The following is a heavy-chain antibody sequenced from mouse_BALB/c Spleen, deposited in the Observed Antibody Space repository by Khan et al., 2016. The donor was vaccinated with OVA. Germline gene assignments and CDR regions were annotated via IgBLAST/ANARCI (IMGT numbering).Heavy chain of an antibody. J-gene: IGHJ3*01. CDR1: GYIFTSYW. CDR3: ARGSCLGNYIDY. CDR2: IYPGTGSI. D-gene: IGHD2-1*01. Sequence: QVQLKESGGDLVRPGASVKLSCKTSGYIFTSYWIHWVKQWSGQGLEWIARIYPGTGSIYYNENFKDKATLPADISSSTAYMQLGSLKSEDSAVYLCARGSCLGNYIDYWGQGTLVTVAA. V-gene: IGHV1S132*01.